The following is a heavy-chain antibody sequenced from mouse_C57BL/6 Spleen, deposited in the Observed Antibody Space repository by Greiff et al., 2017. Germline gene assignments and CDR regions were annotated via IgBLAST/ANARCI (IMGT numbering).Heavy chain of an antibody. CDR2: IYPGSGST. V-gene: IGHV1-55*01. CDR3: ARWDYGSSLYYAMVY. D-gene: IGHD1-1*01. J-gene: IGHJ4*01. CDR1: GYTFTSYW. Sequence: QVQLQQPGAELVKPGASVKMSCKASGYTFTSYWITWVKQRPGQGLEWIGDIYPGSGSTNYNEKFKSKATLTVDTSSSTAYMQLSSLTSEDSAVYYCARWDYGSSLYYAMVYWGQGTSVTVSS.